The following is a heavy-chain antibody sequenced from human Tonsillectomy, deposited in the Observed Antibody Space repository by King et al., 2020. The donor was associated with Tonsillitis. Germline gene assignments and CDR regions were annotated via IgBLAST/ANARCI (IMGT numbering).Heavy chain of an antibody. CDR3: AKDYHYYDRSGYCWRSGRFDY. Sequence: VQLVESGGGLVQPGGSLRLSCAASGFTFSSYAMSWVRQAPGKGLEWVSAISGSGGSTYYADSVKGRFTISRDNSKNTLYLQLNSLRAEDTAVYYCAKDYHYYDRSGYCWRSGRFDYWGQGTLVTVSS. V-gene: IGHV3-23*04. D-gene: IGHD3-22*01. J-gene: IGHJ4*02. CDR2: ISGSGGST. CDR1: GFTFSSYA.